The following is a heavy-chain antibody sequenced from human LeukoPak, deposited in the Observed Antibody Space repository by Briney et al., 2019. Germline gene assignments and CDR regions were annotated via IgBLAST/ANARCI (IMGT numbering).Heavy chain of an antibody. CDR1: GFTVSSNY. J-gene: IGHJ4*02. CDR3: ARELRGSYSY. D-gene: IGHD1-26*01. Sequence: GGSLRLSCAASGFTVSSNYMSWVRQAPGKGLEWVSVIYSGGSTYYADSVKGRFTISRDNSKNMLYLQMNSLRAEDTAVYYCARELRGSYSYWGQGTLVTVSS. V-gene: IGHV3-53*01. CDR2: IYSGGST.